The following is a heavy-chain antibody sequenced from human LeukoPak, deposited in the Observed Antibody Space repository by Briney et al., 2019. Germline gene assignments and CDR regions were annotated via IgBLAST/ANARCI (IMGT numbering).Heavy chain of an antibody. Sequence: GTSLRLSCAASGFTFRNHGMHWVRQASGKGLEWVAVIWYDGSNQLYADSVKGRFTISRDNSKNTLHLQMNSLRAEDTAVYYCARDRQLQYFDYWGQGTLVTVSS. CDR2: IWYDGSNQ. J-gene: IGHJ4*02. V-gene: IGHV3-33*01. CDR1: GFTFRNHG. D-gene: IGHD3-9*01. CDR3: ARDRQLQYFDY.